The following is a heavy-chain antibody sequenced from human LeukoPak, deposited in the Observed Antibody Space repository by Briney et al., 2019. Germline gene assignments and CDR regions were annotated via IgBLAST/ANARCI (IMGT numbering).Heavy chain of an antibody. Sequence: SETLSLTCTVSGGSISSYYWSWIRQPAGKGLEWIGRIYTSGSTNYNPSLKSRVTMSVDTSKNQFSLKLSSVTAADTAVYYCARGHRVAGTTYNWFDPWGQGTLVTVSS. CDR3: ARGHRVAGTTYNWFDP. J-gene: IGHJ5*02. D-gene: IGHD4-17*01. CDR1: GGSISSYY. CDR2: IYTSGST. V-gene: IGHV4-4*07.